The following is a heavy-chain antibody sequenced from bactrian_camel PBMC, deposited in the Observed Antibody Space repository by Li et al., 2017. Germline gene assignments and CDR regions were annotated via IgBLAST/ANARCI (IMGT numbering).Heavy chain of an antibody. CDR2: LDAGGST. CDR1: GYYEGLHC. CDR3: SALRLDGPGTCWDRLRTVENTY. D-gene: IGHD4*01. J-gene: IGHJ4*01. V-gene: IGHV3S53*01. Sequence: GSLRLSCVASGYYEGLHCMAWFRQGLGNKREGVATLDAGGSTSYTDSVKGRFTISRDKAKNTLYLQMNDLAPEDTGMYYCSALRLDGPGTCWDRLRTVENTYSGQGTQVTVS.